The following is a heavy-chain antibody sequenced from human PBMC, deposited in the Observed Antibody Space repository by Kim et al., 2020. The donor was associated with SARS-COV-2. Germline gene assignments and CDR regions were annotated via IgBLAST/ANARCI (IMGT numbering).Heavy chain of an antibody. J-gene: IGHJ4*02. CDR3: ARQGEAVAGRGYYFDY. V-gene: IGHV4-59*08. Sequence: LKSRVTISVDTSKNQFSLKLSSVTAADTAVYYCARQGEAVAGRGYYFDYWGQGTLVTVSS. D-gene: IGHD6-19*01.